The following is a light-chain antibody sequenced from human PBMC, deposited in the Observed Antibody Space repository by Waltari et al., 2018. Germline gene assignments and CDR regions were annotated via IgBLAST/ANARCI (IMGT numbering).Light chain of an antibody. CDR1: RSVSYNY. CDR3: QQYGSSPWT. J-gene: IGKJ1*01. CDR2: AAS. V-gene: IGKV3-20*01. Sequence: DIVLTQSPGTLSLSPGESAPLSCRASRSVSYNYLAWYQQKPGQAPRLLIYAASSRATGSPDRFSGSGSGTDFTLTITRVEPEDVAVYYCQQYGSSPWTFGQGTKVDIK.